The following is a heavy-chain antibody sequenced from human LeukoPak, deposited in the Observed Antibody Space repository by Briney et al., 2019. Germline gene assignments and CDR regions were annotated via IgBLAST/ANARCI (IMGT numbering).Heavy chain of an antibody. Sequence: PSETLSLTRTVSGYSISSGYYWGWIRQPPGKGLEWIGSIYHSGSTYYNPSLKSRVTISVDTSKNQFSLKLSSVTAADTAVYYCARNTPYCSSTSCYGDFDYWGQGTLVTVSS. CDR1: GYSISSGYY. D-gene: IGHD2-2*01. CDR2: IYHSGST. CDR3: ARNTPYCSSTSCYGDFDY. V-gene: IGHV4-38-2*02. J-gene: IGHJ4*02.